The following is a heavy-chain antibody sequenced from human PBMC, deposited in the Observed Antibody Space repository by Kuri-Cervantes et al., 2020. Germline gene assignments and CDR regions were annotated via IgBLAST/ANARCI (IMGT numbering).Heavy chain of an antibody. CDR3: ARELVTPYYYYGMDV. J-gene: IGHJ6*02. V-gene: IGHV1-69*13. CDR2: IIPIFGTA. Sequence: SVKVSCKASGGTFSSYAISWVRQAPGQGLEWMGGIIPIFGTANYAQKFQGRVTITADESTSTAYMELSSLRSKDTAVYYCARELVTPYYYYGMDVWGQGTTVTVSS. D-gene: IGHD1-26*01. CDR1: GGTFSSYA.